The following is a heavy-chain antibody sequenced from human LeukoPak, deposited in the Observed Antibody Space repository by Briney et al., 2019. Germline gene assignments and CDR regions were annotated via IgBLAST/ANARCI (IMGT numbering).Heavy chain of an antibody. V-gene: IGHV3-30*04. J-gene: IGHJ4*02. D-gene: IGHD3-22*01. CDR1: GFTFSSYA. CDR3: ARDRNYDGSVYYEDDYFDY. CDR2: ISYDGSNK. Sequence: GGSLRLSCAASGFTFSSYAMDWVRQAPGKGLEWVAVISYDGSNKYYADSVKGRFTISRDNAKNSLYLQMNSLRAEDTAVYYCARDRNYDGSVYYEDDYFDYWGQGTLVTISS.